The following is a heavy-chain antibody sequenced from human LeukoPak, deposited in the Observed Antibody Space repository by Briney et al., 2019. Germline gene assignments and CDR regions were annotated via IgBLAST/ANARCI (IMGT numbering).Heavy chain of an antibody. Sequence: GGSLRLSCAASGLTFSYYCMTWVRQAPGKGLEWVAKIKRDGRWTYYADSVESRFTISCDNAKNSLYLQMTSLRAEDTAVYYCATSYYATSACKDWGQGTLVTVSS. D-gene: IGHD3-22*01. J-gene: IGHJ4*02. V-gene: IGHV3-7*05. CDR2: IKRDGRWT. CDR1: GLTFSYYC. CDR3: ATSYYATSACKD.